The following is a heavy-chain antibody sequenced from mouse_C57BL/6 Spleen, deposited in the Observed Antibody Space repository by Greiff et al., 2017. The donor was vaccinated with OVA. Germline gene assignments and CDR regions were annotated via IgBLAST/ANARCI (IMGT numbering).Heavy chain of an antibody. CDR2: IYPGDGDT. CDR1: GYAFSSSW. CDR3: AREGALLRYPSYAMDD. D-gene: IGHD1-1*01. Sequence: VKLQESGPELVKPGASVKISCKASGYAFSSSWMNWVKQRPGKGLEWIGRIYPGDGDTNYNGKFKGKATLTAAKSSSTAYMQLSSLTSEDSAVYFCAREGALLRYPSYAMDDWGQGTSVTVSS. J-gene: IGHJ4*01. V-gene: IGHV1-82*01.